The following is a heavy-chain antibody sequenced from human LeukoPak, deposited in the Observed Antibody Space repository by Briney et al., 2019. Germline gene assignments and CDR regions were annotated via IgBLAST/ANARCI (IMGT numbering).Heavy chain of an antibody. CDR1: GYTFTGYY. CDR2: INPNSGGT. Sequence: GASVKVSCKASGYTFTGYYMHWVRQAPGQGLEWMGWINPNSGGTNYAQKFQGRVTMTRDTSISTAYMELSRLRSDDTAVYYCARDLDDMTPEHPGYGMDVWGQGTTVPVSS. V-gene: IGHV1-2*02. CDR3: ARDLDDMTPEHPGYGMDV. D-gene: IGHD3-9*01. J-gene: IGHJ6*02.